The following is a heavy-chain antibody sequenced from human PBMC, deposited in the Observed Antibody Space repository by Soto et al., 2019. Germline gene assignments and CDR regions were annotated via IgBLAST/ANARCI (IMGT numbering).Heavy chain of an antibody. CDR2: ISGSGGST. Sequence: GGSLRLSCAPSGFTFSSSAMRWVRQAPGKGREWVSGISGSGGSTSYADSVKGRFPISRDNSKNTLYLQMNSLRAEDTAVYYFSKVRQQLVPGGFDYWGQGTLVTVSS. V-gene: IGHV3-23*01. CDR3: SKVRQQLVPGGFDY. CDR1: GFTFSSSA. D-gene: IGHD6-13*01. J-gene: IGHJ4*02.